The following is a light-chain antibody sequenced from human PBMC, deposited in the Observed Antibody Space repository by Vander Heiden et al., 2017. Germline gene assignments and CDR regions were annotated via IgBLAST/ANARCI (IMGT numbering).Light chain of an antibody. CDR1: QGISSY. Sequence: AIRLTPSPSSFSASTGDRVTITCRASQGISSYLAWYQQKPGKAPKLLIYAASTLQSGVPSRFSGSGSGTDFTLTISCLQSEDFATYYCQQYDSYPYTFGQGTKMEIK. CDR3: QQYDSYPYT. V-gene: IGKV1-8*01. J-gene: IGKJ2*01. CDR2: AAS.